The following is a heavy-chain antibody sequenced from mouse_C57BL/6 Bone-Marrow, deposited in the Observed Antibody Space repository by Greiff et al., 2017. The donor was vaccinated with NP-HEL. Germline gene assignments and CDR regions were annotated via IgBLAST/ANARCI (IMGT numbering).Heavy chain of an antibody. D-gene: IGHD2-5*01. CDR2: ISYDGSN. CDR3: ARDPGYSNYRGGNYAMDY. CDR1: GYSITSGYY. Sequence: EVQLQQSGPGLVKPSQSLSLTCSVTGYSITSGYYWNWIRQFPGNKLEWMGYISYDGSNNYNPSLKNRISITRDTSKNQFFLKLNSVTTEDTATYYWARDPGYSNYRGGNYAMDYWGQGTSVTVSS. V-gene: IGHV3-6*01. J-gene: IGHJ4*01.